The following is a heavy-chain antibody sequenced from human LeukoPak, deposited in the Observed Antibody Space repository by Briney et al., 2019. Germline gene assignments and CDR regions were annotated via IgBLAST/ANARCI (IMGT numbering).Heavy chain of an antibody. V-gene: IGHV3-9*01. CDR3: AKVTERYRPTEYYFDY. Sequence: GGSLRLSCAASGFTFDDYAMHWVRQAPGNGLEWVSGISWNSGSIGYADSVKGRFTISRDNAKNSLYLQMNSLRAEDTALYYCAKVTERYRPTEYYFDYWGQGTLVTVSS. CDR1: GFTFDDYA. D-gene: IGHD5-18*01. CDR2: ISWNSGSI. J-gene: IGHJ4*02.